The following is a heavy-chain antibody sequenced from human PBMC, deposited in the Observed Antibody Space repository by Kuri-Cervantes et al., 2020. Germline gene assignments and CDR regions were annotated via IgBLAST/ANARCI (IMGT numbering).Heavy chain of an antibody. CDR2: INPNSGGT. CDR1: GYTFTGYY. D-gene: IGHD5-24*01. CDR3: ARDQKRWLQFLDY. Sequence: PVQAPSHASGYTFTGYYMHWVRQAPGQGLEWTGWINPNSGGTNYAQKFQGWVTMTRDTSISTAYMELSRLRSDDTAVYYCARDQKRWLQFLDYWGQGTLVTVSS. V-gene: IGHV1-2*04. J-gene: IGHJ4*02.